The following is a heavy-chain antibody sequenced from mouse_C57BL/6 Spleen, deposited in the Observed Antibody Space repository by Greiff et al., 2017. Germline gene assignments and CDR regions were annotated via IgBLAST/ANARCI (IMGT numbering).Heavy chain of an antibody. Sequence: VQLQQSVAELVRPGASVKLSCTASGFNIKNTYMPWVKQRPEQGLEWIGRIDPANGNTKYAPKFQGKATITADTSSNTAYLQLSSLTSEDTAIYYCARSLGVFDYWGQGTTLTVSS. CDR2: IDPANGNT. J-gene: IGHJ2*01. CDR3: ARSLGVFDY. CDR1: GFNIKNTY. V-gene: IGHV14-3*01. D-gene: IGHD3-3*01.